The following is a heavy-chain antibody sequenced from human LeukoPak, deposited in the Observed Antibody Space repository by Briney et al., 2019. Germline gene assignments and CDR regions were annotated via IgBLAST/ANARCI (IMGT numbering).Heavy chain of an antibody. CDR1: GRSFSGYY. Sequence: SETLSLTCAVYGRSFSGYYWSWIRQPPGKGLEWIGEINHSGSTNYNPSLKSRVTISVDTSKNQFSLKLSSVTAADTAVYYCARELSVRRLPGRGNWFDPWGQGTLVTVSS. D-gene: IGHD6-25*01. CDR2: INHSGST. J-gene: IGHJ5*02. V-gene: IGHV4-34*01. CDR3: ARELSVRRLPGRGNWFDP.